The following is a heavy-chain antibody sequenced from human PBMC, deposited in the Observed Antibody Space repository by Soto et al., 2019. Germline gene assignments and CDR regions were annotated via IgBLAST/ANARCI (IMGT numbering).Heavy chain of an antibody. Sequence: QVHLVQSGAEVKKPGSSVKVSCKASGGDLTSYSFHWVRQAPGQGLEWMGGIIPMSGTTNYALKFQGRVTMTADVPTNTAYIELSSLSAEDTAVYYCARDNTSLDYWGQGTLVTVSS. CDR1: GGDLTSYS. J-gene: IGHJ4*02. CDR3: ARDNTSLDY. V-gene: IGHV1-69*12. CDR2: IIPMSGTT.